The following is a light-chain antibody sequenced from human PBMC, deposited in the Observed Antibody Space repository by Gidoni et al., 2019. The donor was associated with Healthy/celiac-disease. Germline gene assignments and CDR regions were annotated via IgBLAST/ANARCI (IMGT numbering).Light chain of an antibody. J-gene: IGKJ5*01. CDR2: LGS. CDR1: QSLLHSNGYNY. V-gene: IGKV2-28*01. CDR3: MQALQTPIT. Sequence: DIVITQSPLSLPVTPGEPASISCRSIQSLLHSNGYNYLDWYLQKPGQSPQLLIYLGSNRASGVPDRFSGSGSGTDFTLKISRVEAEDVGVYYCMQALQTPITFGQGTRLEIK.